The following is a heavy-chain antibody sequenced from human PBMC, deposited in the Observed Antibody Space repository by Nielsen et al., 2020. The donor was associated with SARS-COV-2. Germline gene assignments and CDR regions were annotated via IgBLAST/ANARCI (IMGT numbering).Heavy chain of an antibody. CDR2: ISSFTCNT. Sequence: ASVNVSCMSSVYTFLSYCISWVRQAPCQGLDWMGWISSFTCNTNYAQKLHGRVTMTTDTSTSTAYMELRGLRSDDTAVYYCARDHTMLRGRVLYFDLWGRGTMVTVSS. V-gene: IGHV1-18*04. J-gene: IGHJ2*01. CDR3: ARDHTMLRGRVLYFDL. D-gene: IGHD3-10*01. CDR1: VYTFLSYC.